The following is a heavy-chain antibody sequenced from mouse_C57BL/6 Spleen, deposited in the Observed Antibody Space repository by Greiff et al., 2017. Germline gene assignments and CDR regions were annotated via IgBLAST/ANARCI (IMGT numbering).Heavy chain of an antibody. Sequence: EVNLVESGGGLVKPGGSLKLSCAASGFTFSSYAMSWVRQTPEKRLEWVATISDGGSYTYYPDNVKGRFTISRDNAKNNLYLQMSHLKSEDTAMYYCARGYYGSSYVYWYFDVWGTGTTVTVSS. D-gene: IGHD1-1*01. CDR3: ARGYYGSSYVYWYFDV. V-gene: IGHV5-4*03. CDR1: GFTFSSYA. J-gene: IGHJ1*03. CDR2: ISDGGSYT.